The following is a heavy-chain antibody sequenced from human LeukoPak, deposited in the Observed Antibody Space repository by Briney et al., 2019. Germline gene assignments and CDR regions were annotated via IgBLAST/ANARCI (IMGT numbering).Heavy chain of an antibody. CDR3: ATSPEPSYCGGDCSLYFDY. Sequence: ASVKVSCKVSGYTLIELSMHWVRQAPGKGLEWMGGFDPEDGETIYAQKFQGRVTMTEDTSTDTAYMELSSLRSEDTAVYYCATSPEPSYCGGDCSLYFDYWGQGTLVTVSS. J-gene: IGHJ4*02. V-gene: IGHV1-24*01. D-gene: IGHD2-21*02. CDR1: GYTLIELS. CDR2: FDPEDGET.